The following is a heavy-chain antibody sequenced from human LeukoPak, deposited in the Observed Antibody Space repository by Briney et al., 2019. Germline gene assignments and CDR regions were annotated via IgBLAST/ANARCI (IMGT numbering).Heavy chain of an antibody. CDR3: ARSSSWTGSIFDS. J-gene: IGHJ4*02. CDR2: IYYTGST. Sequence: SETLSLTCSVSGDSISSYYWSWIRQPPGKGLEWIGYIYYTGSTNYNPSLKSRVTISLDTSKNQFSLKLSSVTTADTAVYYCARSSSWTGSIFDSWGQGALVTVSS. CDR1: GDSISSYY. V-gene: IGHV4-59*01. D-gene: IGHD6-13*01.